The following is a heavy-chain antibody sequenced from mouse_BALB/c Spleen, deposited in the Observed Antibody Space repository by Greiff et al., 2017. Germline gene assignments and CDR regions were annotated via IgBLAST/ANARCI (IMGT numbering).Heavy chain of an antibody. V-gene: IGHV5-4*02. Sequence: EVQRVESGGGLVKPGGSLKLSCAASGFTFSDYYMYWVRQTPEKRLEWVATISDGGSYTYYPDSVKGRFTISRDNAKNNLYLQMSSLKSEDTAMYYCARDGYWGQGTTLTVSS. CDR3: ARDGY. J-gene: IGHJ2*01. CDR1: GFTFSDYY. CDR2: ISDGGSYT.